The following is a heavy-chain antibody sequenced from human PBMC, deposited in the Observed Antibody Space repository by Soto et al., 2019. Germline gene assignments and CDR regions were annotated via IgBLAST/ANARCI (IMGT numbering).Heavy chain of an antibody. CDR1: GGSISSSSYY. D-gene: IGHD5-12*01. V-gene: IGHV4-39*01. CDR3: ALSGYDLGDYYYYMDV. CDR2: IYYSGST. Sequence: SETLSLTCTVSGGSISSSSYYWGWIRQPPGKGLEWIGSIYYSGSTYYNPSLKSRVTISVDTSKNQFSLKLSSVTAADTAVYYCALSGYDLGDYYYYMDVWGKGTTVTVSS. J-gene: IGHJ6*03.